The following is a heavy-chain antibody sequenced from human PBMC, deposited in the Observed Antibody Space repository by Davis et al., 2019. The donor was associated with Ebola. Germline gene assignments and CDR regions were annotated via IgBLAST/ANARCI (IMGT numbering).Heavy chain of an antibody. V-gene: IGHV3-30*03. CDR1: GFTFRTSG. Sequence: GESLKISCAASGFTFRTSGMHWVRQAPGKGLEWVALISSGGSHRYYADALKGRFTISRDDSNNTLYLQMSSLRAEDTAVYYCASLGSYYYDSSGYFRDFDYWGQGTLVTVSS. D-gene: IGHD3-22*01. CDR2: ISSGGSHR. J-gene: IGHJ4*02. CDR3: ASLGSYYYDSSGYFRDFDY.